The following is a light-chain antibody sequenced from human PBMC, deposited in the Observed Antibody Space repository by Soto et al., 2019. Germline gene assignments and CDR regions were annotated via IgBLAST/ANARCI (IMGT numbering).Light chain of an antibody. CDR2: ATS. Sequence: DIQMTQSPSSLSASVGDRVSITCRASQDIRSYLNWYQQKPGKAPELLIYATSNLQSGVPPRFSASGSGTDFTLTISSLQPEDFATYYCQQGYSTQWTSGRGTKVEIK. V-gene: IGKV1-39*01. J-gene: IGKJ1*01. CDR1: QDIRSY. CDR3: QQGYSTQWT.